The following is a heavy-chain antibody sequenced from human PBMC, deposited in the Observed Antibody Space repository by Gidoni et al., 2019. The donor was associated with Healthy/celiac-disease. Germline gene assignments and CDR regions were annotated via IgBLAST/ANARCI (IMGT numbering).Heavy chain of an antibody. CDR1: GFTFSDYY. Sequence: QVQLVESGGGLVKPGGSLRLSCAASGFTFSDYYMSWIRQAPGKGLEWVSYISSSGSTIYYADSVKGRFTISRDNAKNSLYLQMNSLRAEDTAVYYCARDYAVTQALYYYYDYGMDVWGQGTTVTVSS. J-gene: IGHJ6*02. CDR3: ARDYAVTQALYYYYDYGMDV. CDR2: ISSSGSTI. D-gene: IGHD4-17*01. V-gene: IGHV3-11*01.